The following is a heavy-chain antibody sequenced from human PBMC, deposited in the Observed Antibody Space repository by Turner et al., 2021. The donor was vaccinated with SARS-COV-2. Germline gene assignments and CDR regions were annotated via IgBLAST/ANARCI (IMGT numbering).Heavy chain of an antibody. CDR3: ARVRTVTCITTTCLPSDAFDL. CDR1: GGSITTSSYY. Sequence: QLQLQESGTGLVKQSETLSLACTVSGGSITTSSYYWGWIRQPPGKGLEWIGSIHYSGSTSYNASLESRVTISVDTSKNLFSLKLTSVTAADTAVYYCARVRTVTCITTTCLPSDAFDLWGQGTMVPVSS. D-gene: IGHD3-10*01. J-gene: IGHJ3*01. V-gene: IGHV4-39*01. CDR2: IHYSGST.